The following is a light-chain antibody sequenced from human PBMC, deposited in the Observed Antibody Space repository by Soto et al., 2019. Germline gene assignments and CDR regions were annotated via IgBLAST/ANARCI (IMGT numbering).Light chain of an antibody. Sequence: QSVLTQPPSLSGTPGQRVTISCPGSSSNIGGNTVVWYQHLPGTAPKLLIYINDHRPSGVPARFSGSTSGNSASLAISGLQSDDEADYYCPTWEDGLNASVFGGGTKLTVL. V-gene: IGLV1-44*01. CDR1: SSNIGGNT. J-gene: IGLJ7*01. CDR3: PTWEDGLNASV. CDR2: IND.